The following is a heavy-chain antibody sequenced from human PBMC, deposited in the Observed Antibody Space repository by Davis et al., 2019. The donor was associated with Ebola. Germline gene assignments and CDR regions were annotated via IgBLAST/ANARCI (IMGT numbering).Heavy chain of an antibody. CDR1: GYSISSGYH. CDR3: ARVIRKLVDY. V-gene: IGHV4-38-2*02. Sequence: PSETLSLTCTVSGYSISSGYHWGWIRQPPGKGLEWIGSIYHSGSTYYNPSLKSRVTISVDTSKNQFSLKLSSVTAADTAVYYCARVIRKLVDYWGQGTLVTVSS. D-gene: IGHD3-16*01. J-gene: IGHJ4*02. CDR2: IYHSGST.